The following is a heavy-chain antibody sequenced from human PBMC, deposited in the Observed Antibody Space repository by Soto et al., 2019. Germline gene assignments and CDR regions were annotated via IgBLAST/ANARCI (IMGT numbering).Heavy chain of an antibody. CDR2: ISWNSGSI. D-gene: IGHD1-26*01. V-gene: IGHV3-9*01. CDR1: GFTFDDYA. J-gene: IGHJ1*01. CDR3: AKDIGTKPGAFYFQH. Sequence: GGSLRLSCAASGFTFDDYAMHWVRQAPGKGLEWVSGISWNSGSIGYADSVKGRFTISRDNAKNSLYLQMNSLRAEDTALYYCAKDIGTKPGAFYFQHWGQGTLVTVSS.